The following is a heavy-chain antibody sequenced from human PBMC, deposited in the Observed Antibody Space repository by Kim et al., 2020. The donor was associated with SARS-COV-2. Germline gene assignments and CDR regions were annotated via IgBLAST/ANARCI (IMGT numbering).Heavy chain of an antibody. CDR1: GFTFSSYS. Sequence: GGSLRLSCAASGFTFSSYSMNWVRQAPGKGLEWVSSISSSSSYIYYADSVKGRFTISRDNAKNSLYLQMNSLRAEDTAVYYCARDLPVYAIRRPDYYYYYGMDVWGQGTTVTVSS. CDR2: ISSSSSYI. J-gene: IGHJ6*02. V-gene: IGHV3-21*01. D-gene: IGHD2-8*01. CDR3: ARDLPVYAIRRPDYYYYYGMDV.